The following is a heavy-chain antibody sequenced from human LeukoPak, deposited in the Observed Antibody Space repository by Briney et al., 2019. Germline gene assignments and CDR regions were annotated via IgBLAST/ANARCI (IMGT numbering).Heavy chain of an antibody. CDR3: ARSISRGYDSSGYYYGPDAFDI. CDR1: GYTFTSYY. D-gene: IGHD3-22*01. CDR2: IIPIFGTA. J-gene: IGHJ3*02. V-gene: IGHV1-69*13. Sequence: SVKVSCKASGYTFTSYYMHWVRQAPGQGLEWMGGIIPIFGTANYAQKFRGRVTITADESTSTAYMELSSLRSEDTGVYYCARSISRGYDSSGYYYGPDAFDIWGQGTMVTVSS.